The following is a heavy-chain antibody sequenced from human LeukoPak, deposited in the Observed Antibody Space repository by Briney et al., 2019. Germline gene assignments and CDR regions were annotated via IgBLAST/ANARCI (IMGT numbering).Heavy chain of an antibody. D-gene: IGHD3-3*01. Sequence: GASVKVSCKASGYTFTDYSLHWVRQAPGQGLEWMGWINPNSGNTGYAQKFQGRVTMTRNTSISTAYMELSSLRSEDTAVYYCARGPPEWPTAYYYYGMDVWGQGTTVTVSS. CDR1: GYTFTDYS. V-gene: IGHV1-8*02. CDR3: ARGPPEWPTAYYYYGMDV. J-gene: IGHJ6*02. CDR2: INPNSGNT.